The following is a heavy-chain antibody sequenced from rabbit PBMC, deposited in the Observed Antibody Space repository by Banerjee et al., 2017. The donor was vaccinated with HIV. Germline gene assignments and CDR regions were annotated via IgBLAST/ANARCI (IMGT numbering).Heavy chain of an antibody. CDR1: GFSFSSSYF. CDR3: GRDYNPNYCLYL. Sequence: QEQLVESGGGLVQPEGSLTLTCTASGFSFSSSYFICWVRQAPGKGLEWIGCIYTGSSESTYYASWAKGRFTTSKTSSTTVTLQMTSLTAADTATYFCGRDYNPNYCLYLWGPGTLVTVS. V-gene: IGHV1S45*01. J-gene: IGHJ4*01. CDR2: IYTGSSEST. D-gene: IGHD6-1*01.